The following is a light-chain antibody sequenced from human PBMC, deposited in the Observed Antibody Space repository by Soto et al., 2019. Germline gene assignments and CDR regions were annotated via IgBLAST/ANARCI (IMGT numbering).Light chain of an antibody. V-gene: IGKV3-20*01. CDR3: QQYGSSGT. Sequence: EIVMTQSPGTLSLSPWERATLSWRASQSVSSSYLAWYQQKPGQAPRLLIYGASNRATGIPDRFSSSGSGTDFTLTSSRLEPEYFAVYYCQQYGSSGTFGQGTKVDIK. J-gene: IGKJ1*01. CDR1: QSVSSSY. CDR2: GAS.